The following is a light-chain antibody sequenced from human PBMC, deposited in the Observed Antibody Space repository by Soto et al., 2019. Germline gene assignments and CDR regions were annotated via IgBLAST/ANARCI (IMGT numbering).Light chain of an antibody. CDR2: EVS. V-gene: IGKV2D-29*02. Sequence: DVVLTQTPLSLSVTPGQPASISCKSSQSLLHNGGETFLFWYLQKPGQSPQLLIYEVSNRFSGVPDRFSGGGSGTDFTLEISRMEAEDVGIYYCMQSTQLPPTFGQGTRLGIK. CDR1: QSLLHNGGETF. CDR3: MQSTQLPPT. J-gene: IGKJ5*01.